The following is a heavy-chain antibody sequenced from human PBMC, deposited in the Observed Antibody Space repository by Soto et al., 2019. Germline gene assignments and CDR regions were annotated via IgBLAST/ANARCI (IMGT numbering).Heavy chain of an antibody. V-gene: IGHV3-53*01. CDR3: AIAPGGVDVDYYGSGSYTL. CDR1: GFTVSSNY. D-gene: IGHD3-10*01. J-gene: IGHJ6*02. CDR2: IYSGGST. Sequence: GGSLRLSCAASGFTVSSNYMSWVRQAPGKGLEWVSVIYSGGSTYYADSVKGRFTISRDNSKNTLYLQMNSLRAEDTAVYYCAIAPGGVDVDYYGSGSYTLWGQGTTVTVSS.